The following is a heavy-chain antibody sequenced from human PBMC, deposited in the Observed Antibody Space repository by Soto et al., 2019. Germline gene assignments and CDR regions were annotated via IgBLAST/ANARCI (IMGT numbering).Heavy chain of an antibody. CDR1: GFSFSSYA. D-gene: IGHD1-26*01. V-gene: IGHV3-30*18. CDR3: AKCGSCYGRGYFDY. J-gene: IGHJ4*02. CDR2: ISYDGSNE. Sequence: QVQLVESGGGVVQPGRSLRLSCAASGFSFSSYAMHWVRQAPGKGLEWVAVISYDGSNEYYADSVKGRFTISRDNSKNTVYLQMNSMRVEDTAVYYCAKCGSCYGRGYFDYWGQGTLVTVSS.